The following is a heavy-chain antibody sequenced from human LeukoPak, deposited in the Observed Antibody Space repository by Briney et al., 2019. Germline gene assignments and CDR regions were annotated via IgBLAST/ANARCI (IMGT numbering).Heavy chain of an antibody. V-gene: IGHV4-4*09. J-gene: IGHJ4*02. CDR1: GGFISSYY. Sequence: SETLSLTCTVSGGFISSYYLSWIRQPPGKGLEWIGYIYTSGSTNYNHSPKSRVTISVDTSKDQYTLKLSSVTAADTAVYYCAKHYGSYSFFDYWGKGTLVTVSS. CDR3: AKHYGSYSFFDY. D-gene: IGHD1-26*01. CDR2: IYTSGST.